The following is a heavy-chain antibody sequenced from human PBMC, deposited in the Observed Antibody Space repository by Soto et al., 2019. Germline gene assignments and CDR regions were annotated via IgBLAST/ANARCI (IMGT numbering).Heavy chain of an antibody. CDR3: AADTLRFLGYYYYGMDV. J-gene: IGHJ6*02. V-gene: IGHV1-58*01. CDR2: IVVGSGNT. Sequence: SVEVSCKASGFTFTSSAVQWVRQARGQRLEWMGWIVVGSGNTNYAQKFQERVTITRDMSTSTAYMELSSLRSEDTAVYYCAADTLRFLGYYYYGMDVWGQGTTVTVSS. CDR1: GFTFTSSA. D-gene: IGHD3-3*01.